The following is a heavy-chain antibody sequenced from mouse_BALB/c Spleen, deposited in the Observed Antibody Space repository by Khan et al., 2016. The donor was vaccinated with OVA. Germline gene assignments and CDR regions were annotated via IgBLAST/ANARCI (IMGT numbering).Heavy chain of an antibody. CDR3: ISHCTGSFAY. V-gene: IGHV5-6*01. Sequence: EVELVQSGGDLVKPGGSLNLTCAASGFTFSNYGMSWVRQPPEKRLEWVATISSDGTYTSYPDTVKGRFTISRNTAQNTLYLQMDRPEAEYTAMECWISHCTGSFAYWGQGTLVTVSA. J-gene: IGHJ3*01. D-gene: IGHD4-1*01. CDR2: ISSDGTYT. CDR1: GFTFSNYG.